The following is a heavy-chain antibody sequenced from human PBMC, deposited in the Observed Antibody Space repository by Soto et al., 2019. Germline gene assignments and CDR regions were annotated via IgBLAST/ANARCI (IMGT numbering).Heavy chain of an antibody. D-gene: IGHD3-9*01. CDR1: GFSFSDHY. J-gene: IGHJ6*03. V-gene: IGHV3-72*01. CDR2: SRNRANSYTT. Sequence: EVQLVESGGGLVQPGGSLRLSCAASGFSFSDHYMDWVRQAPGRGLEWVGRSRNRANSYTTEYAASVKGRFTFSRDDSDNSLYRQMNSLKTEDTAVYYCARVSRMTGYFYYMDVWGKGTTVTVSS. CDR3: ARVSRMTGYFYYMDV.